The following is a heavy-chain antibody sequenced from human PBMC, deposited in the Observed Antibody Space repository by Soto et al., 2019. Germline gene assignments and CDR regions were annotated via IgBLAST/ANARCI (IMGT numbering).Heavy chain of an antibody. Sequence: QVQLQESGPGLVKPSQTLSLTCTVSGGSISSGGYYWSWIRQHHGKGLEWIGYIYYSGSTYYNPSLKSRVTISVDTSKNQFSLKLSSVTAADTAVYYCARDRPGRVRPFDIWGQGTMVTVSS. D-gene: IGHD2-8*01. CDR2: IYYSGST. CDR3: ARDRPGRVRPFDI. V-gene: IGHV4-31*03. CDR1: GGSISSGGYY. J-gene: IGHJ3*02.